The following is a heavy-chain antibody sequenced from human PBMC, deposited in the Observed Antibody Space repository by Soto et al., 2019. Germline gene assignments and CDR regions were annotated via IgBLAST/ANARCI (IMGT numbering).Heavy chain of an antibody. J-gene: IGHJ4*02. CDR3: AKDRGIAAAGNRYYFYF. V-gene: IGHV3-30*18. D-gene: IGHD6-13*01. CDR2: ISYDGDNK. Sequence: PGGSLRLSCAASGFTFSNYGMHWVRQAPGKGLEWVAVISYDGDNKYYADSVKGRFTISRDNSKNTLYLQMNSLRAEDTAVYYCAKDRGIAAAGNRYYFYFWGQGTLVTVAS. CDR1: GFTFSNYG.